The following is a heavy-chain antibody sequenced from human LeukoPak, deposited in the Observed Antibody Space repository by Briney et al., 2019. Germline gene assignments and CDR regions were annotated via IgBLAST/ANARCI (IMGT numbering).Heavy chain of an antibody. Sequence: GGSLRLSCAASGFTFSSYSMNWVRQAPGKGLEWGSYISSSSSTIYYADSVKGRFTISRDNAKNSLYLQMNSLRAEDTAVYYCARDPLAGMGIGAYYFDYWGQGTLVTVSS. CDR2: ISSSSSTI. J-gene: IGHJ4*02. CDR3: ARDPLAGMGIGAYYFDY. CDR1: GFTFSSYS. V-gene: IGHV3-48*04. D-gene: IGHD6-19*01.